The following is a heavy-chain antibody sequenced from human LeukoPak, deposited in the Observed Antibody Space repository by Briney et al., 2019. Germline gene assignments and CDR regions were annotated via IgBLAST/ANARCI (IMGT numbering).Heavy chain of an antibody. Sequence: ASVKVSCKASGYTFTGYYRHWVRQAPGQGLEWMGWINPNSGGTNYAQKFQGRVTMTRDTSISTAYMELSRLRSDDTAVYYCARDRSERYYYDSSGYISGLFYYYYYYGMDVWGQGTTVTVSS. CDR1: GYTFTGYY. CDR2: INPNSGGT. CDR3: ARDRSERYYYDSSGYISGLFYYYYYYGMDV. J-gene: IGHJ6*02. V-gene: IGHV1-2*02. D-gene: IGHD3-22*01.